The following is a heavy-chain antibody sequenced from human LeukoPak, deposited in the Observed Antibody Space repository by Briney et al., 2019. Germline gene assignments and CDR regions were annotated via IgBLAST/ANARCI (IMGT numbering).Heavy chain of an antibody. V-gene: IGHV3-21*01. J-gene: IGHJ3*02. CDR3: ARSGSTPPEAFDI. D-gene: IGHD3-10*01. Sequence: GGSLRLPCAVSGFTFSSYSMSWVRQAPGKGLEWVSSISSSSTYIYYAGSVKGRFTISRDNAKNSPSLQMNSLRVEDTAVYYCARSGSTPPEAFDIWGQGTMVTVSS. CDR1: GFTFSSYS. CDR2: ISSSSTYI.